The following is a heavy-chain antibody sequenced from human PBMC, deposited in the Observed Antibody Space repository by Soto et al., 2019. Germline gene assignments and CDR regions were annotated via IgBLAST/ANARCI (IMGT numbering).Heavy chain of an antibody. D-gene: IGHD6-19*01. V-gene: IGHV1-2*02. J-gene: IGHJ4*02. Sequence: GASVKVSCKASGYTFTGYYMHWVRQAPGQGLEWMGWINPNSGGTNYAQKFQGRVTMTRDTSISTAYMELSRLRSDDTAVYYCATAVSRSGWGYYFDYWGQGTLVTVSS. CDR2: INPNSGGT. CDR3: ATAVSRSGWGYYFDY. CDR1: GYTFTGYY.